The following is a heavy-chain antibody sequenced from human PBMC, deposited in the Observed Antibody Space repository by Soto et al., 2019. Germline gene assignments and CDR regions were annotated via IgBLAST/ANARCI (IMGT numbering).Heavy chain of an antibody. CDR3: AMDWFLEQSGPPGARGCMAV. D-gene: IGHD3-3*01. V-gene: IGHV1-69*12. CDR2: IIPIFGTA. Sequence: QVQLVQSGAEVKKPGSSVKVSCKASGGTFSSYAISWVRQAPGQGLEWMGGIIPIFGTANYAQKFQGRVTNTADDSTSTGYMEMCSRSSDDTAVYYCAMDWFLEQSGPPGARGCMAVWGQGTTVTVSS. CDR1: GGTFSSYA. J-gene: IGHJ6*02.